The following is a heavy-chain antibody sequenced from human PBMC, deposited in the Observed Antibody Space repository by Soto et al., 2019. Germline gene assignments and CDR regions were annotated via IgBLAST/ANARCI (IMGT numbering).Heavy chain of an antibody. CDR1: GYTFTRYG. J-gene: IGHJ4*02. D-gene: IGHD6-13*01. V-gene: IGHV1-18*01. CDR3: ARDWSAAGSFGY. CDR2: ISAYNGNT. Sequence: ASVKVSCKASGYTFTRYGISWVRQAPGQGLEWMGWISAYNGNTNYAQKLQGRVTMTTDTSTSTAYMELRSLRSDDTAVYYCARDWSAAGSFGYWGQGTLVTVSS.